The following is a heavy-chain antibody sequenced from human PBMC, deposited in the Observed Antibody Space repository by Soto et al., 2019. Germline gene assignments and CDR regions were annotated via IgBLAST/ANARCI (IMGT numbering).Heavy chain of an antibody. CDR1: GYTFTDYY. J-gene: IGHJ6*02. Sequence: ASVKVSCKASGYTFTDYYIPWVRQAPGQGLEWMGWINPKSGGTNYAQNFQGRVTMTRVTSIGTAYMELSSLRSDDTALYYCAKDPNVVVVPAATGGMDVWGQGTTVTVSS. CDR3: AKDPNVVVVPAATGGMDV. D-gene: IGHD2-2*01. CDR2: INPKSGGT. V-gene: IGHV1-2*02.